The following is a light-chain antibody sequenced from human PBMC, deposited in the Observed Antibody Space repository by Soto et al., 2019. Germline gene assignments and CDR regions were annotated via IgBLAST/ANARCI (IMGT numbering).Light chain of an antibody. CDR3: QQYDNLPFT. J-gene: IGKJ4*01. V-gene: IGKV1-33*01. CDR1: QGVSNY. Sequence: EIQMTQSPSSLSLSPGDRVTLSCKASQGVSNYLTWYQQKPGEAPRLLIYDASHLETGIPSRFSGSGSGTDFTFTISSLQPEDIATYYCQQYDNLPFTFGGGTKVDIK. CDR2: DAS.